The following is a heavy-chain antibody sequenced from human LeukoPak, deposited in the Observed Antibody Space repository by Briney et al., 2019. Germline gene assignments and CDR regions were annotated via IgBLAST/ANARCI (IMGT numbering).Heavy chain of an antibody. CDR3: ARDEYSSSSGYYYYYMDV. D-gene: IGHD6-6*01. Sequence: ASVKVSCKASGGTFISYAISWVRQAPGQGLEWRGGIIPIFGTANYAQKFQGRVTITADESTSTAYMELSSLRSEDTAVYYCARDEYSSSSGYYYYYMDVWGKGTTVTVSS. CDR1: GGTFISYA. CDR2: IIPIFGTA. V-gene: IGHV1-69*13. J-gene: IGHJ6*03.